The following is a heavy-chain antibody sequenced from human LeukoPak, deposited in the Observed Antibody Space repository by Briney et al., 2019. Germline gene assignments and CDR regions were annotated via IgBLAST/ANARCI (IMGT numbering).Heavy chain of an antibody. CDR3: ARVSSSSWYGSWSYYYYMDV. V-gene: IGHV3-74*01. D-gene: IGHD6-13*01. CDR1: GFTFSSYW. J-gene: IGHJ6*03. CDR2: INSDGSST. Sequence: GGSLRLSCAASGFTFSSYWMHWVRQAPGKGLVWVSRINSDGSSTSYADSVKGRFTISRDNAKNTLYLQMNSLRAEDTAVYYCARVSSSSWYGSWSYYYYMDVWAKGPRSPSP.